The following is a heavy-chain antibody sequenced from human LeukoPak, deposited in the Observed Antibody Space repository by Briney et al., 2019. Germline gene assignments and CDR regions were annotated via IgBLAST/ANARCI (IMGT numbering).Heavy chain of an antibody. Sequence: VGSLRLSCAASGFTFSSYWMSWVRQAPGKGLEWVANIKQDGSEKYYVDSVKGRFTISRDNAKNSLYLQMNSLRAEDTAVYYCARPNRPSYGDPTWDYWGQGTLVTVSS. CDR3: ARPNRPSYGDPTWDY. CDR2: IKQDGSEK. J-gene: IGHJ4*02. D-gene: IGHD4-17*01. V-gene: IGHV3-7*01. CDR1: GFTFSSYW.